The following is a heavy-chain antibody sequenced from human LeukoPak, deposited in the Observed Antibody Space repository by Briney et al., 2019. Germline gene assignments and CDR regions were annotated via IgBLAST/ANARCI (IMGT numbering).Heavy chain of an antibody. D-gene: IGHD2-2*01. V-gene: IGHV4-59*01. Sequence: SETLSLTCTVSGGSISSYYWSWIRQPPGKGLEWIGYIYYSGSTNYNPSLKSRVTISVDTSKNQFSLKLSSVTAADTAVYYCARGEYQLLSWFDPWGQGTLVTVSS. CDR3: ARGEYQLLSWFDP. J-gene: IGHJ5*02. CDR2: IYYSGST. CDR1: GGSISSYY.